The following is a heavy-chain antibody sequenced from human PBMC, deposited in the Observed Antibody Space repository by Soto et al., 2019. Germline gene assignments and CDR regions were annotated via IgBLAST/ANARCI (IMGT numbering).Heavy chain of an antibody. Sequence: EVQMVDSGGGLVQPGRSLRLSCAASGFIFSDHYMDWVRQAPGKGLEWVGRIRDKANSYTTEYAASVKGRFTISRDDSKNSLYLQMNSLTIEDTAVYYCARGADYNDGVSASDIWGQGTMVTVSS. CDR1: GFIFSDHY. J-gene: IGHJ3*02. V-gene: IGHV3-72*01. D-gene: IGHD4-4*01. CDR2: IRDKANSYTT. CDR3: ARGADYNDGVSASDI.